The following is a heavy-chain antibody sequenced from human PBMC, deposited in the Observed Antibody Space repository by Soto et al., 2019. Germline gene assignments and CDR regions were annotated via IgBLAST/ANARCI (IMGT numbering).Heavy chain of an antibody. CDR2: INHSGST. CDR3: ARDVVHGSGSYYNVPYYFDY. J-gene: IGHJ4*02. D-gene: IGHD3-10*01. V-gene: IGHV4-34*01. CDR1: GGSFSGYY. Sequence: SETLSLTCAVYGGSFSGYYWSWIRQPPGKGLEWIGEINHSGSTNYNPSLKSRVTISVDTSKKQFSLKLSSVTAADTAVYYCARDVVHGSGSYYNVPYYFDYWGQGTLVTVYS.